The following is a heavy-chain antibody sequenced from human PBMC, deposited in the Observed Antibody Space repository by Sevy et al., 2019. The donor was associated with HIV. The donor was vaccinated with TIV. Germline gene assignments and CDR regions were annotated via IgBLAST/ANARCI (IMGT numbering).Heavy chain of an antibody. CDR2: FYSGGST. V-gene: IGHV3-66*02. Sequence: GGSLRLSCVVSGFTVNRNYMNWVRQAPGKGLEWVSVFYSGGSTHYADSVKGRFTISRDNSKNTLYLQMNSLRAEDTAVYYCARGNGATVTNGYFDYWGQGTLVTVSS. CDR1: GFTVNRNY. CDR3: ARGNGATVTNGYFDY. D-gene: IGHD4-17*01. J-gene: IGHJ4*02.